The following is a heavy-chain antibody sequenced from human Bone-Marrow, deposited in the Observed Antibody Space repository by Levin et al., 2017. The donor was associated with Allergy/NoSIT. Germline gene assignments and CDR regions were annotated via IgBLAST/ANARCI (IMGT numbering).Heavy chain of an antibody. CDR3: ARGIAAAGGLDY. V-gene: IGHV1-69*13. CDR2: IIPIFGTA. CDR1: GGTFSSYA. D-gene: IGHD6-13*01. J-gene: IGHJ4*02. Sequence: GASVKVSCKASGGTFSSYAISWVRQAPGQGLEWMGGIIPIFGTANYAQKFQGRVTITADESTSTAYMELSSLRSEDTAVYYCARGIAAAGGLDYWGQGTLVTVSS.